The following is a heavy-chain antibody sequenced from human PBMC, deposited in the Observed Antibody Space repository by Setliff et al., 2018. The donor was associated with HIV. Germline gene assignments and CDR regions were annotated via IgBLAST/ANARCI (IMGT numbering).Heavy chain of an antibody. D-gene: IGHD5-18*01. V-gene: IGHV1-46*01. CDR3: TALKGYSYGFYYYYYYYMDV. CDR1: GYTFTNFY. J-gene: IGHJ6*03. CDR2: INPGGGNT. Sequence: GASVKVSCKASGYTFTNFYMHWVRQAPGQGLEWMGIINPGGGNTRYAQRFQGRFTISRDNPKNSLYLQMNSLRAEDTAVYYCTALKGYSYGFYYYYYYYMDVWGKGTTVTVSS.